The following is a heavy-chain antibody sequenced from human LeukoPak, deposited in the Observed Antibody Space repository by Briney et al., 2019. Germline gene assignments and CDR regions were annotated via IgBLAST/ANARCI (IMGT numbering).Heavy chain of an antibody. V-gene: IGHV3-23*01. D-gene: IGHD3-22*01. Sequence: GGSLRLSCAASGFTFSSYAMNWVRQAPGKGLEWVSAITGSGGRTYYADSVKGRFTISRDNSKNTLYLQMNSLRAEDTAVYYCARDGADYYDSSGYYTEIYWGQGTLVTVSS. CDR2: ITGSGGRT. J-gene: IGHJ4*02. CDR1: GFTFSSYA. CDR3: ARDGADYYDSSGYYTEIY.